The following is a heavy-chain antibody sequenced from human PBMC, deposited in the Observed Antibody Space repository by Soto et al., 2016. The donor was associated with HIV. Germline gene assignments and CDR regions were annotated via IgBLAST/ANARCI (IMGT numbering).Heavy chain of an antibody. V-gene: IGHV3-33*01. CDR1: GFTFSSFG. CDR2: IWYDGSNK. J-gene: IGHJ4*02. D-gene: IGHD2-15*01. Sequence: VQLVESGGGVVQPGRSLRLSCAASGFTFSSFGMHWVRQAPGKGLEWVAVIWYDGSNKYYADSVKGRFTISRDNSKNTLYLQMNSLRAEDTAVYYCARAYCSGGSCSFDYWGQGTLVTVSS. CDR3: ARAYCSGGSCSFDY.